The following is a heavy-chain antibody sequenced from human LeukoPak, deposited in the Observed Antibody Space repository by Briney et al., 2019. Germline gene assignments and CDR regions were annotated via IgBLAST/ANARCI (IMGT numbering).Heavy chain of an antibody. CDR3: AGRAVTTGYYYGMDV. J-gene: IGHJ6*02. V-gene: IGHV4-30-4*01. Sequence: PSETLSLTCTVSGGSISSGDYYWSWIRQPPGKGLEWIGYIYYSGSTYYNPSLKSRVTISVDTSKNQFSLKLSSVTAADTAVYYCAGRAVTTGYYYGMDVWGQGTTVTVSS. CDR2: IYYSGST. D-gene: IGHD4-17*01. CDR1: GGSISSGDYY.